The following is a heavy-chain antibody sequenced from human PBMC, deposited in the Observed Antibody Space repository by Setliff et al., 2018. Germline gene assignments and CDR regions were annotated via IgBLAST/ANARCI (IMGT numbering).Heavy chain of an antibody. D-gene: IGHD3-10*01. Sequence: SETLSLTCAVSGSAIISDYYWVWIRQPPGRGLEWVGSIFQSGNTYYNPSLKSRVTISVDTSKNQFSLKVNSVTAADTAVYYCATLLANYGSGMDVWGQGTTVTVSS. CDR2: IFQSGNT. CDR1: GSAIISDYY. J-gene: IGHJ6*02. CDR3: ATLLANYGSGMDV. V-gene: IGHV4-38-2*01.